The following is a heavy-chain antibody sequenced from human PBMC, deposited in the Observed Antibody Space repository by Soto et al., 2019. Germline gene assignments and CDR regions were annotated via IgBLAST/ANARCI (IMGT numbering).Heavy chain of an antibody. CDR2: ISVSGGST. Sequence: GGSLRLSCAASGFPFSSYAMSWVRQSPGKGLEWVSSISVSGGSTYYADSVKGRLTISRDNYKNTLYLQMNSLRAEDTAVYYCAKDFEGTRASWGQGTLVTV. D-gene: IGHD3-9*01. CDR1: GFPFSSYA. J-gene: IGHJ4*02. CDR3: AKDFEGTRAS. V-gene: IGHV3-23*01.